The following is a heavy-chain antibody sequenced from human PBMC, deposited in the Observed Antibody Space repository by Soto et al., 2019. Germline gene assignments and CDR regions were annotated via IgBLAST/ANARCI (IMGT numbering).Heavy chain of an antibody. CDR2: TYYRSKWFN. J-gene: IGHJ4*02. V-gene: IGHV6-1*01. D-gene: IGHD3-9*01. Sequence: PSQTLSLTCAISGDSVSTNSATWDWIRQSPSRGLEWLGRTYYRSKWFNDYAVSVKSRMTINADTSKNQFSLQLNYVTPEDTAVFFSETPIAAIWFVGWGQAPPIT. CDR3: ETPIAAIWFVG. CDR1: GDSVSTNSAT.